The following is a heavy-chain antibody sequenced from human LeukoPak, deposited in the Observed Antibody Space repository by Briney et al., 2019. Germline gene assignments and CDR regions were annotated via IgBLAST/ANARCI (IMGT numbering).Heavy chain of an antibody. D-gene: IGHD6-19*01. V-gene: IGHV2-5*02. CDR3: AHTRITVAGKGFDY. CDR2: IYWDDDK. CDR1: GFSLGTRGGG. J-gene: IGHJ4*02. Sequence: SGPTLMNPTRTLTLTCTFSGFSLGTRGGGGGWIRQPPGKALEWLSLIYWDDDKRYSPSLKSRLTITKDTSKNQVVLTMTNMDPVDTATYYCAHTRITVAGKGFDYWGQGTLVTVSS.